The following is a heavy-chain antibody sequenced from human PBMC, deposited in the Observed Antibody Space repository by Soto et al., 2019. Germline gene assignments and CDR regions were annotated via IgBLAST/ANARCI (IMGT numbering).Heavy chain of an antibody. Sequence: PXETLSLTCTVAGGSISSNYWTWIRQPPGKGLEWIGYVYNSGSTNYNPSLKSRVTISEDTSKSQFSLKVNSMTAADTAVYYCARYRREAVAGYTLDNWGQGFLVTVSS. V-gene: IGHV4-59*01. CDR2: VYNSGST. J-gene: IGHJ4*02. D-gene: IGHD6-13*01. CDR1: GGSISSNY. CDR3: ARYRREAVAGYTLDN.